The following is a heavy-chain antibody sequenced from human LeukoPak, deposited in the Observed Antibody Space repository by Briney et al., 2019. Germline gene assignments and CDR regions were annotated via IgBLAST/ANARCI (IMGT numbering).Heavy chain of an antibody. Sequence: PSETLSLTCAVYGGSFSGYYWSWIRQPPGKGLEWIGEINHSGSTNYNPSLKSRATISVDTSKNQFSLKLSSVTAADTAVYYCARISFRTAMRRNALYYFDYWGQGTLVTVSS. V-gene: IGHV4-34*01. D-gene: IGHD5-18*01. CDR1: GGSFSGYY. J-gene: IGHJ4*02. CDR3: ARISFRTAMRRNALYYFDY. CDR2: INHSGST.